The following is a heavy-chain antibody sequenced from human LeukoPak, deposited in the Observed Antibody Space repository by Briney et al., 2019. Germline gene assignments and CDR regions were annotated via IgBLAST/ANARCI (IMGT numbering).Heavy chain of an antibody. CDR1: GFTFSSYG. Sequence: PGGSLRLSCAASGFTFSSYGMHWVRQAPGKGLEWVAVIWYDGSNKYYADSVKGRFTISRDNSKNTLYLQVNSLRAEDTAVYYCARGRDYVWGSYRYTGRAPGNYYGMDVWGQGTTVTVSS. CDR3: ARGRDYVWGSYRYTGRAPGNYYGMDV. CDR2: IWYDGSNK. V-gene: IGHV3-33*01. J-gene: IGHJ6*02. D-gene: IGHD3-16*02.